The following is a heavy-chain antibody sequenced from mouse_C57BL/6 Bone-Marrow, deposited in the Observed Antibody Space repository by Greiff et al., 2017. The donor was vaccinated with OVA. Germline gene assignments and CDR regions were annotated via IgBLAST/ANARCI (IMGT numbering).Heavy chain of an antibody. CDR1: YTFSRRVH. CDR2: GQGLEWIG. D-gene: IGHD2-4*01. CDR3: AEEAAVYYCGCDYDDYFDY. Sequence: QVQLQQSGPELARPWASVKISCQAFYTFSRRVHFAIRDTNSWLQWVKQRPGQGLEWIGAIYPGNGDTSYNQQFKGTATLTADKSSSTTYIQLRSLTAEEAAVYYCGCDYDDYFDYWGQGTTLTVSS. J-gene: IGHJ2*01. V-gene: IGHV1-87*01.